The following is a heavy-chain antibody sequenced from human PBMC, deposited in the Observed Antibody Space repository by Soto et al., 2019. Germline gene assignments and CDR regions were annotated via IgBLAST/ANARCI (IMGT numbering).Heavy chain of an antibody. V-gene: IGHV4-30-4*01. J-gene: IGHJ4*02. Sequence: PSETLSLTCTVSGDSINNNNYYWSWIRQPPGKGLEWIGHIYDSGNTYNNPSLGSRITILVDTSKNQFSLKVISVTAADTAIYYCARGHTSDKVDSWGQGTLVTVSS. CDR3: ARGHTSDKVDS. CDR1: GDSINNNNYY. CDR2: IYDSGNT. D-gene: IGHD3-10*01.